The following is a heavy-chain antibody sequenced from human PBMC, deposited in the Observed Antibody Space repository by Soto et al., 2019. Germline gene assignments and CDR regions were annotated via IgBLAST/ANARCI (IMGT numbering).Heavy chain of an antibody. CDR2: INAGNGNT. J-gene: IGHJ5*02. Sequence: QVQLVQSGAEEKKPGASVKVSCKASGYTFTSYAMHWVRQAPGQRLEWMGWINAGNGNTKYSQKFQGRVTITRDTSXXTAYMELSSLRSEATAVYYCARDRTTVTDLGWFDPWGQGTLVTVSS. V-gene: IGHV1-3*05. D-gene: IGHD4-17*01. CDR3: ARDRTTVTDLGWFDP. CDR1: GYTFTSYA.